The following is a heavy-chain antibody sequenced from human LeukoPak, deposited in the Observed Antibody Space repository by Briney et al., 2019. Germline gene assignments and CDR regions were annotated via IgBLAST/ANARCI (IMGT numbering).Heavy chain of an antibody. J-gene: IGHJ4*02. CDR3: TLGSY. CDR1: GYTFNKYA. V-gene: IGHV7-4-1*02. Sequence: ASVKVSCKPSGYTFNKYAINWVRQAPGQGLEWMGWINTNTGNPSYARDFTGRFVFSLDISVNSAFLQINNLKAEDTAFYYCTLGSYWGQGTLVAVSS. D-gene: IGHD3-10*01. CDR2: INTNTGNP.